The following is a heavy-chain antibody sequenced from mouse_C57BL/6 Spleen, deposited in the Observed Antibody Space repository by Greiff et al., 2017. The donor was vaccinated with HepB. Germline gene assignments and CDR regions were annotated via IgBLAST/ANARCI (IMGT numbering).Heavy chain of an antibody. CDR1: GFNIKNTY. D-gene: IGHD1-1*01. J-gene: IGHJ3*01. Sequence: VQLKESVAELVRPGASVKLSCTASGFNIKNTYMHWVKQRPEQGLEWIGRIDPANGNTKYAPKFQGKATITADTSSNTAYLQLSSLTSEDTAIYYCARGGYYGSSLFAYWGQGTLVTVSA. CDR2: IDPANGNT. CDR3: ARGGYYGSSLFAY. V-gene: IGHV14-3*01.